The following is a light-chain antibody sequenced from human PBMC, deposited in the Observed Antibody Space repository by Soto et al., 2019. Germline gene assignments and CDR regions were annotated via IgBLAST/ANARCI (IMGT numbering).Light chain of an antibody. CDR2: GAS. V-gene: IGKV3-15*01. CDR3: QQYNNWRT. CDR1: QSVSSN. Sequence: EIVMTQSPATLSVSLGERATLSCRASQSVSSNLAWYQQKPGQAPRLLIYGASTRATGIPARFSGSGSGTEFTLTISSLQSEDFAVYYCQQYNNWRTFGQGTKVEIK. J-gene: IGKJ1*01.